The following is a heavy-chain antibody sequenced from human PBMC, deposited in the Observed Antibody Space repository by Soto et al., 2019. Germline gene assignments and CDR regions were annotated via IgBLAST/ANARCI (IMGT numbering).Heavy chain of an antibody. V-gene: IGHV3-23*01. CDR1: GFTLSSYA. J-gene: IGHJ6*02. CDR3: ARGDRGGSGSPASYYYSGWDV. D-gene: IGHD3-10*01. Sequence: ESGGNLVQPGGSLTLSCSASGFTLSSYAMSWVRQAPGKGLEWVSSISVGGDMTYNSDSVKGRFTISRDNSNNAVFLQMHNLRIEDTALYYCARGDRGGSGSPASYYYSGWDVWGQGATVTVS. CDR2: ISVGGDMT.